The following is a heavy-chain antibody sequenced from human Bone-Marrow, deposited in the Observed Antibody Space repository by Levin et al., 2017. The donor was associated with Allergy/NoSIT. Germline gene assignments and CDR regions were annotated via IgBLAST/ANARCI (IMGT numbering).Heavy chain of an antibody. CDR1: GGSISSYY. J-gene: IGHJ5*02. CDR2: IYYSGST. CDR3: ARETGAYYYDSSGYIDP. Sequence: SETLSLTCTVSGGSISSYYWSWIRQPPGKGLEWIGYIYYSGSTNYNPSLKSRVTISVDTSKNQFSLKLSSVTAADTAVYYCARETGAYYYDSSGYIDPWGQGTLVTVSS. D-gene: IGHD3-22*01. V-gene: IGHV4-59*01.